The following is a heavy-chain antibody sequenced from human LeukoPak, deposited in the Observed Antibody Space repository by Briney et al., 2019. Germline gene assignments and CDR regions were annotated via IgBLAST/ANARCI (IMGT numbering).Heavy chain of an antibody. V-gene: IGHV1-69*04. J-gene: IGHJ4*02. Sequence: ASVKVSCKASGGTFSSYGINWVRQAPGQGLEWMGRTIPSLGIKDYAQKFQGRVTITADKSTSTAYMELSSLRSEDTAVYYCARDKGWDGSGNYPFDDWGQGTLVTVSS. CDR1: GGTFSSYG. D-gene: IGHD3-10*01. CDR2: TIPSLGIK. CDR3: ARDKGWDGSGNYPFDD.